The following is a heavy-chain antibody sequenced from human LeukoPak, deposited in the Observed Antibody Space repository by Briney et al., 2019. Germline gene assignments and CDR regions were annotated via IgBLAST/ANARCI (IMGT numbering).Heavy chain of an antibody. D-gene: IGHD3-22*01. J-gene: IGHJ4*02. CDR3: ARGSRYYYDSSGYYVTSLYFDY. Sequence: SETLSLTCAVYGGSFSGYYWSWIRQPPGKGLEWIGEINHSGSTNYNPSLKSRVTISVDTSKNQFSLKLSSVTAADTAVYYCARGSRYYYDSSGYYVTSLYFDYWGQGTLVTVSS. CDR1: GGSFSGYY. V-gene: IGHV4-34*01. CDR2: INHSGST.